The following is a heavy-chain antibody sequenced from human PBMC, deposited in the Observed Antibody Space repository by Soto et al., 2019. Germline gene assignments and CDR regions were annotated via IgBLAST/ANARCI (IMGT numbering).Heavy chain of an antibody. Sequence: GESLKISCKGSGYSFTSYWIGWVRQMPGKGLEWMGIIYPGDSDTRYSPSFQGQVTISVDKSISTAFLHMSGLRAEDTAVYYCSRDRSWRTGYYSGIDVWGQGTTVTVSS. J-gene: IGHJ6*02. D-gene: IGHD1-1*01. CDR2: IYPGDSDT. V-gene: IGHV5-51*01. CDR3: SRDRSWRTGYYSGIDV. CDR1: GYSFTSYW.